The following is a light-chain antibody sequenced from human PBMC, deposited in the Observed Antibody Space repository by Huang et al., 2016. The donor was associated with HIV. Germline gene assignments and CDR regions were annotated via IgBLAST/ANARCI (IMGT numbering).Light chain of an antibody. Sequence: DIVMTQSPATLSVSPGESATLSCRAGPSISSNLAWYQQKPGQAPRLLIYGASTRATGIPARFSGSGSGKGLTLTISSLQSEDYAVYYCQQYNNWPRTFGQGTKVEIK. V-gene: IGKV3-15*01. J-gene: IGKJ1*01. CDR2: GAS. CDR3: QQYNNWPRT. CDR1: PSISSN.